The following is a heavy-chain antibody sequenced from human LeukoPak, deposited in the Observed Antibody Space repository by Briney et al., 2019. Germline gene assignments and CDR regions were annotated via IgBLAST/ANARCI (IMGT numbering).Heavy chain of an antibody. CDR1: GFTFSSYW. CDR2: INHNGNVN. D-gene: IGHD3-16*01. Sequence: GGSLRLSCAASGFTFSSYWMNWARQAPGMGLEWVASINHNGNVNYYVDSVKGRFTISRDNAKNSLYLQMSNLRAEDTAVYFCARGGGLDVWGQGATVTVSS. V-gene: IGHV3-7*03. J-gene: IGHJ6*02. CDR3: ARGGGLDV.